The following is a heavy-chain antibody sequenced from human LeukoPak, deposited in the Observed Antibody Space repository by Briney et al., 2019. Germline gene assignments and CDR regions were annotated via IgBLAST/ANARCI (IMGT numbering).Heavy chain of an antibody. CDR1: GFTFSSYA. CDR3: AKAGNSALRLGELSLHGSWVSYWYLDL. J-gene: IGHJ2*01. D-gene: IGHD3-16*02. CDR2: ISGSGGST. Sequence: GGSLRLSCAASGFTFSSYAMSWVRQAPGKGLEWVSAISGSGGSTYYADSVKGRFTISRDNSKNTLYLQMNSLRAEDTAVYYCAKAGNSALRLGELSLHGSWVSYWYLDLWGRGTLVTVSS. V-gene: IGHV3-23*01.